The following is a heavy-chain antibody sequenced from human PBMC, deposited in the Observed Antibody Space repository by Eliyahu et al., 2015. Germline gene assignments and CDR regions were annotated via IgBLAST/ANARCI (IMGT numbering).Heavy chain of an antibody. CDR2: ISSSSSYI. D-gene: IGHD3-10*01. CDR1: GFXFXTYS. Sequence: EVQLVESGGGLVKPGGSLRLSCAASGFXFXTYSXTWVRQAPGKGLEWVSSISSSSSYIYYADSVKGRFTISRDNAKNSLYLQMNSLRAEDTAVYYCARVPYYYGSGSYYTGWFDPWGQGTLVTVSS. CDR3: ARVPYYYGSGSYYTGWFDP. V-gene: IGHV3-21*01. J-gene: IGHJ5*02.